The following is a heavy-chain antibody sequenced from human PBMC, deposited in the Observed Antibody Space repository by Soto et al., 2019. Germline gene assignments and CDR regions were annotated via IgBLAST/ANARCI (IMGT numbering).Heavy chain of an antibody. CDR1: GGSFSGYY. CDR2: INHSGST. J-gene: IGHJ4*02. CDR3: ARGEVTGYLAFGY. Sequence: SETLSLTCAVYGGSFSGYYWSWIRQPPGKGLEWIGEINHSGSTNYNPSLKSRVTISVDTSKNQFSLKLSSVTAADTAVYYCARGEVTGYLAFGYWGQGTLVTVSS. V-gene: IGHV4-34*01. D-gene: IGHD3-9*01.